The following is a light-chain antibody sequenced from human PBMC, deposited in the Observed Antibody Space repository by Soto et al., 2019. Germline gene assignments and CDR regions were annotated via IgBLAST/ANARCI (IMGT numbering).Light chain of an antibody. CDR1: SSDVGGYNY. CDR3: SSYVGSHPIRGV. CDR2: EVS. V-gene: IGLV2-8*01. J-gene: IGLJ2*01. Sequence: QSVLTQPPSASGSPGQSVTISCTGTSSDVGGYNYVSWYQQHPGKAPKLMIYEVSKRPSGVPDRFSGSKSGNTASLTVSGLQAEDEADYYCSSYVGSHPIRGVFGGGTKLTVL.